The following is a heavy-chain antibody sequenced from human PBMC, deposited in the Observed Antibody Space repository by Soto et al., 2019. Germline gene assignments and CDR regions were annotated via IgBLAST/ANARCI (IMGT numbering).Heavy chain of an antibody. D-gene: IGHD3-10*01. CDR3: AISYSGEFDH. Sequence: PGGSLRLSCAASGFTFSSYIMNWVRQAPGKGLEWVSYISSSSSTIYYADSVKGRFTISRDNAKNSLYLQMNSLRDEDTAVYYCAISYSGEFDHWGQGTLVTVSS. CDR2: ISSSSSTI. CDR1: GFTFSSYI. V-gene: IGHV3-48*02. J-gene: IGHJ4*02.